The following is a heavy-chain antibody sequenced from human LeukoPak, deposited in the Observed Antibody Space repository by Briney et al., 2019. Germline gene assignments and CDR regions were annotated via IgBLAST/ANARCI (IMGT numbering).Heavy chain of an antibody. CDR3: ARGGYSSGWYYHAFDI. J-gene: IGHJ3*02. V-gene: IGHV3-48*03. CDR1: GFTFSSYE. CDR2: ISSSGTTI. Sequence: PGGSLRLSCAASGFTFSSYEMNWVRQAPGKGLERVSYISSSGTTIYYADSVQGRFTISRDNAKNSLYLQMNSLRAEDTAVYYCARGGYSSGWYYHAFDIWGQGTMVTVSS. D-gene: IGHD6-19*01.